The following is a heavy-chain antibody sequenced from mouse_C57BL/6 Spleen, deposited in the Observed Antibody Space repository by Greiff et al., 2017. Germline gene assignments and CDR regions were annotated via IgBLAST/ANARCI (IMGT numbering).Heavy chain of an antibody. CDR1: GYTFTGYW. Sequence: QVQLQQPGAELMKPGVSVKLSCKATGYTFTGYWIVWVKQRPGHGLDWIGEFLPGSGSPNYNEKFKGKATFTAATSSNTSSMQLSSLTTEDSAIYYCARKDYSNYLAWFAYWGQGTLVTVSA. CDR3: ARKDYSNYLAWFAY. D-gene: IGHD2-5*01. J-gene: IGHJ3*01. V-gene: IGHV1-9*01. CDR2: FLPGSGSP.